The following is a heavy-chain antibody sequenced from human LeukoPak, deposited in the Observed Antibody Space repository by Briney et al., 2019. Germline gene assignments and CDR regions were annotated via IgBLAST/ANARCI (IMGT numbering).Heavy chain of an antibody. CDR3: ARVGSGSFDY. CDR2: GYGSGST. Sequence: PSETLSLTCTVSGVSISTYYWSWIRQPPGMGLEWIGYGYGSGSTYCNPSLKTRVTISVATSKNQFSLKLSSVTAADTAVYYCARVGSGSFDYWGQGTLVTVSS. D-gene: IGHD6-19*01. V-gene: IGHV4-59*01. CDR1: GVSISTYY. J-gene: IGHJ4*02.